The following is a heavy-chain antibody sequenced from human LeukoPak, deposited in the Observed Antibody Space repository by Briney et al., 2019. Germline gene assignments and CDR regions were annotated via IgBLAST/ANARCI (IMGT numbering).Heavy chain of an antibody. J-gene: IGHJ6*02. Sequence: ASVKVSCKASGYTFTGYYMHWLRQAPGQGLEWMGWINPNSGGTNYAQKFQGRVTMTRDTSISTAYMELSRLRSDDTAVYYCASSASSSWYDHYYGMDVWGQGTTVTVSS. D-gene: IGHD6-13*01. V-gene: IGHV1-2*02. CDR2: INPNSGGT. CDR1: GYTFTGYY. CDR3: ASSASSSWYDHYYGMDV.